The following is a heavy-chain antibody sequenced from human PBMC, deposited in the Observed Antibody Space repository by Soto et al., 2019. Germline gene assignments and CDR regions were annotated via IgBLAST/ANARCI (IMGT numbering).Heavy chain of an antibody. CDR2: ISAYNGNT. CDR3: ARGIGFAVARFDP. V-gene: IGHV1-18*01. CDR1: GDSYTCYG. J-gene: IGHJ5*02. Sequence: ASVDASCKAPGDSYTCYGRSWVRQDPGQGLEWMGWISAYNGNTNYAQKLQGRVTMTTDTSTSTAYMELRSLRSDDTAVYYCARGIGFAVARFDPWGQGALVTVSS. D-gene: IGHD3-3*01.